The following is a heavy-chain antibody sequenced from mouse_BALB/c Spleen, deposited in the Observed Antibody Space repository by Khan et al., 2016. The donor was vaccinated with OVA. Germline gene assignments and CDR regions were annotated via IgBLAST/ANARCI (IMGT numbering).Heavy chain of an antibody. J-gene: IGHJ3*01. V-gene: IGHV5-9-3*01. CDR2: INNDGDYT. CDR3: ARSAYGNFAY. D-gene: IGHD2-1*01. Sequence: EVQLVESGGGLVKPGGSLKLSCAASGFTFSTYAMSWVRQTPEKRLEWVATINNDGDYTYYPDNVTGRFTISRDNAKNTLYLQMSSLMSEDTAMYYCARSAYGNFAYWGQGTLVTVSA. CDR1: GFTFSTYA.